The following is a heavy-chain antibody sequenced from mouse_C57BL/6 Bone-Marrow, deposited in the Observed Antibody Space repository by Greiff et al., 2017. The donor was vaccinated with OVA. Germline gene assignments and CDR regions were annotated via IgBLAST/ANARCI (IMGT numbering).Heavy chain of an antibody. CDR3: ARSHYYCPYYYAMDY. CDR1: GYTFTSYW. Sequence: QVQLQQPGAELVKPGASVKMSCKASGYTFTSYWITWVKQRPGQGLEWIGDIYPGSGSTNYNEKFKSKATLTVDTSSSTAYMQLSSLTSEDSAVYYCARSHYYCPYYYAMDYWGQGTSVTVSS. J-gene: IGHJ4*01. CDR2: IYPGSGST. D-gene: IGHD1-2*01. V-gene: IGHV1-55*01.